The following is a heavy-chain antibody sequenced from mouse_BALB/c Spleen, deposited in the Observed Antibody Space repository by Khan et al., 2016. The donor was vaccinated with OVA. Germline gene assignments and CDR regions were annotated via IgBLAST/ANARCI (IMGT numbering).Heavy chain of an antibody. J-gene: IGHJ3*01. CDR2: VSTGGHYT. CDR1: GFTFSTYG. CDR3: AGPAYYYDSEGVAY. Sequence: EVELVESGGDIVKPGGTLKLSCAASGFTFSTYGMPWVRQTPDKSLEWVATVSTGGHYTYYTATVKGRFTISRDNAKDTLYLQMSSLRSEDTAMFKCAGPAYYYDSEGVAYWGQGTLVTVSA. D-gene: IGHD1-1*01. V-gene: IGHV5-6*01.